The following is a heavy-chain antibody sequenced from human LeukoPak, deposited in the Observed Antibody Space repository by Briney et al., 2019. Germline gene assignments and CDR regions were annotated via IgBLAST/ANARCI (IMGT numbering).Heavy chain of an antibody. CDR2: INHSGST. J-gene: IGHJ6*03. Sequence: SETLSLTCAVYGGSFSGYYWSWIRQPPGKGLEWIGEINHSGSTNYNPSLKSRVTISVDTSKNQFSLKPSSVTAADTAVYYCARYSSSGKYYYYYYYMDVWGKGTTVTVSS. CDR3: ARYSSSGKYYYYYYYMDV. CDR1: GGSFSGYY. D-gene: IGHD6-6*01. V-gene: IGHV4-34*01.